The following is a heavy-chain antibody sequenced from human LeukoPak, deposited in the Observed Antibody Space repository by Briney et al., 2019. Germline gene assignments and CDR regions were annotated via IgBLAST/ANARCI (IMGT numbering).Heavy chain of an antibody. V-gene: IGHV1-8*01. Sequence: ASVKVSCKASGCTFTSYDINWVRQATGQGLEWMGWMNPNSGNTGYAQKFQGRVTMTRNTSISTAYMELSSLRSEDTAVYYCARGDLRLLFPIDCWGQGTLVTVSS. D-gene: IGHD5-12*01. CDR1: GCTFTSYD. CDR2: MNPNSGNT. J-gene: IGHJ4*02. CDR3: ARGDLRLLFPIDC.